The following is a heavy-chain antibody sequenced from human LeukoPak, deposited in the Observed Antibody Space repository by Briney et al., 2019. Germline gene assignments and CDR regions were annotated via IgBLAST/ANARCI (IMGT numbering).Heavy chain of an antibody. CDR3: ARESFQAFDI. D-gene: IGHD1-26*01. J-gene: IGHJ3*02. V-gene: IGHV4-59*02. Sequence: SETLSLTCTVSGGSVSSYYWSWIRQPPGKGLEYIGYIYYIGITNYNPSLKSRVTISVDTSKNQFSLELSSVTAADPAIYYCARESFQAFDIWGKGHWSPSLQ. CDR1: GGSVSSYY. CDR2: IYYIGIT.